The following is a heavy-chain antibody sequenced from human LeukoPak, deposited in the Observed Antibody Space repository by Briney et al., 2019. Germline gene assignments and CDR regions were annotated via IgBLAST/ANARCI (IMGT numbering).Heavy chain of an antibody. D-gene: IGHD6-19*01. CDR1: GFTFSSYS. CDR3: ARAAMSYSSGQESGY. Sequence: GGSLRLFCAASGFTFSSYSMNCVRQAPGKGLEWGSSISSSSSYIYYADSVKGRFTISRDDAKNSLYLQMNSLRAEDTAVYYCARAAMSYSSGQESGYWGQGTLVTVSS. J-gene: IGHJ4*02. V-gene: IGHV3-21*01. CDR2: ISSSSSYI.